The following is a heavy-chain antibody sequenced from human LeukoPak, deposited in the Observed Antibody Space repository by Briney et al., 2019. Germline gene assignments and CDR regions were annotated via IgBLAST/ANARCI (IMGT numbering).Heavy chain of an antibody. V-gene: IGHV4-34*01. J-gene: IGHJ3*02. CDR1: GGSFSGYY. CDR3: ARASRVLGDAFDI. D-gene: IGHD3-10*01. Sequence: SETLSLTCAVYGGSFSGYYWSLIRLPPGKGLEWIGEINHSGSTNYNPSLKSRVTISVDTSKNQFSLKLSSVTAADTAVYYCARASRVLGDAFDIWGQGTMVTVSS. CDR2: INHSGST.